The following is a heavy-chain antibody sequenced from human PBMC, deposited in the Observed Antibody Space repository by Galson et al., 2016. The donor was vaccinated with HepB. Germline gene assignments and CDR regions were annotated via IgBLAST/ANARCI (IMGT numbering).Heavy chain of an antibody. CDR3: ARGDLNYYYALDV. D-gene: IGHD3-3*01. CDR1: GYTFTAYF. V-gene: IGHV1-46*01. CDR2: INPNVGST. Sequence: SVKVSRKASGYTFTAYFIYWVRQAPGQGLEWMGFINPNVGSTTFAQKFQDRVTMTRDTSTSTVFMELSSLRSEDTAVYFCARGDLNYYYALDVWGQGTTVTVSS. J-gene: IGHJ6*02.